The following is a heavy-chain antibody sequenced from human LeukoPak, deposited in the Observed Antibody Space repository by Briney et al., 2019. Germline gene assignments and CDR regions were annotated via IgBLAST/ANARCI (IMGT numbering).Heavy chain of an antibody. CDR3: ARGPRDYYDRSGYYYY. CDR2: ISSCGSSI. Sequence: PGGSLRLSCAVYGFTFISYEMNSVRQARGRGVGLVPYISSCGSSIYYAYSVGGRFTSSRDNAKSSLYLQMNSLRAQDTVFYYWARGPRDYYDRSGYYYYWREGTLVTVPS. D-gene: IGHD3-22*01. V-gene: IGHV3-48*03. J-gene: IGHJ4*02. CDR1: GFTFISYE.